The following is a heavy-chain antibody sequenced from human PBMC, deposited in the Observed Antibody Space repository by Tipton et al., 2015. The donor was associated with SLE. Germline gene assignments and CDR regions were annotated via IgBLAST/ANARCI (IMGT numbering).Heavy chain of an antibody. CDR3: ARHHGSGWLYGLDV. J-gene: IGHJ6*02. CDR1: GDSINSYY. D-gene: IGHD6-19*01. CDR2: IYYREGT. Sequence: LRLSCTVSGDSINSYYWSWIRQPPGEGLEWIGYIYYREGTNYSPSLKSRVTISLDASKNQLSPKLSSVTAADTAVYYCARHHGSGWLYGLDVWGQGTTVTVSS. V-gene: IGHV4-59*08.